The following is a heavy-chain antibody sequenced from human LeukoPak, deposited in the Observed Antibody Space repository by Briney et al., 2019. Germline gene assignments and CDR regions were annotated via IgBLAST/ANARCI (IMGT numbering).Heavy chain of an antibody. CDR3: ARGGGSGQHTLDY. D-gene: IGHD3-10*01. Sequence: SETLSLTCAVYGGSFSGYYWGWIRQPPGKGLEWIGEINHSGSTNYNPSLKSRVTISVDTSKNQFSLKLSSVTAADTAVYYCARGGGSGQHTLDYWGQGTLVTVSS. J-gene: IGHJ4*02. CDR1: GGSFSGYY. V-gene: IGHV4-34*01. CDR2: INHSGST.